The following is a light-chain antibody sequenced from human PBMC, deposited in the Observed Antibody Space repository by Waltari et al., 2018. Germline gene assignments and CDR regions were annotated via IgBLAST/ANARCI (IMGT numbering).Light chain of an antibody. CDR2: DVS. Sequence: PALTQPTSVFGSPGQSITISYTETSSDVGFYNYFSWYQQYPGKVPRLLIYDVSERPSGISSRFSGSKSGNTASLTISGLQADDEADYYCNSYTGSSSWVFGGGTKLTVL. CDR3: NSYTGSSSWV. J-gene: IGLJ3*02. V-gene: IGLV2-14*01. CDR1: SSDVGFYNY.